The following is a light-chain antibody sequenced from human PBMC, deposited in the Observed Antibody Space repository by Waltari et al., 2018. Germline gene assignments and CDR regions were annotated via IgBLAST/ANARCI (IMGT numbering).Light chain of an antibody. CDR3: QQYNDLL. CDR1: ESVGSY. CDR2: SAY. V-gene: IGKV3D-15*01. J-gene: IGKJ2*01. Sequence: EIVMTQSPANLSLSSGETATLPCRASESVGSYLAWYQQKPGQAPKLLVRSAYFRATGIPDRVSGSGSRTDFTLTISSLEPEDVGVYHCQQYNDLLFGQGTKVEIK.